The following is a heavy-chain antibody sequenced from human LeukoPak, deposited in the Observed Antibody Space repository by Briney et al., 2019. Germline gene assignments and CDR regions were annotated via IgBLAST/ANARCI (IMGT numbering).Heavy chain of an antibody. CDR2: ISGSAGNT. CDR3: AKGMTTVTIDAFDI. CDR1: GFTFTTYA. Sequence: GGSLRFSCAASGFTFTTYAMNWVRQAPGKGLEWVAGISGSAGNTYYADSVKGRFTISRDTSKNTLYLQMNSLRAEDTAVYYCAKGMTTVTIDAFDIWGQGTMVTVSS. J-gene: IGHJ3*02. D-gene: IGHD4-17*01. V-gene: IGHV3-23*01.